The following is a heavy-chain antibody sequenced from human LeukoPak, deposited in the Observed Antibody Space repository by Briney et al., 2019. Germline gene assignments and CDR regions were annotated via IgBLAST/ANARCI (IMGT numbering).Heavy chain of an antibody. D-gene: IGHD4-23*01. Sequence: PGGSLRLSCAASGFTFSDYYTSWISQAPGKGLEWVSYISSSGSTIYYTDSVKGRFTISRDNAKNSLYLQMSSLRAEDTAVYYCARDQMTTVVTQYYWGQGTLVTVSS. V-gene: IGHV3-11*04. CDR1: GFTFSDYY. CDR3: ARDQMTTVVTQYY. CDR2: ISSSGSTI. J-gene: IGHJ4*02.